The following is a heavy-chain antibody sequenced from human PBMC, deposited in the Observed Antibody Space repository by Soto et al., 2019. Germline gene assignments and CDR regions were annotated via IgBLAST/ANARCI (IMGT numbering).Heavy chain of an antibody. Sequence: PGGSLRLSCVGSGFPFNKFWMTWVRQAPGKGLERVAMIRHDGSEDSYVDSVKGRFTISRGNTQNSLYLQMNGLRDEDTAVYYCARASQEEFFFFGLDVWGQGTTVTVYS. J-gene: IGHJ6*02. CDR2: IRHDGSED. V-gene: IGHV3-7*03. D-gene: IGHD3-10*01. CDR1: GFPFNKFW. CDR3: ARASQEEFFFFGLDV.